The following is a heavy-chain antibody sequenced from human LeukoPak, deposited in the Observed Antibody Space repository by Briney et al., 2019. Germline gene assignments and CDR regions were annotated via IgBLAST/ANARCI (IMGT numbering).Heavy chain of an antibody. CDR1: GGSISSYY. CDR2: INHSGST. CDR3: ASAYCTNGVCYTFDY. V-gene: IGHV4-34*01. D-gene: IGHD2-8*01. J-gene: IGHJ4*02. Sequence: PETLSLTCTVSGGSISSYYWSWIRQPPGKGLEWIGEINHSGSTNYNPSLKSRVTISVDTSKNQFSLKLSSVTAADTAVYYCASAYCTNGVCYTFDYWGQGTLVTVSS.